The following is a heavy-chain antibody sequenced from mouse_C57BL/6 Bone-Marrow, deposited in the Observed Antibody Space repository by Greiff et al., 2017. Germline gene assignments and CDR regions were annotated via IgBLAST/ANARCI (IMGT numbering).Heavy chain of an antibody. CDR2: IHPNSGST. J-gene: IGHJ2*01. CDR3: ARLGDYYGSSYDY. V-gene: IGHV1-64*01. D-gene: IGHD1-1*01. Sequence: QVRLQQPGAELVKPGASVKLSCKASGYTFTSYWMHWVKQRPGQGLEWIGMIHPNSGSTNYNEKFKSKATLTVDKSSSTAYMQLSSLTSEDSAVYYCARLGDYYGSSYDYWGQGTTLTVSS. CDR1: GYTFTSYW.